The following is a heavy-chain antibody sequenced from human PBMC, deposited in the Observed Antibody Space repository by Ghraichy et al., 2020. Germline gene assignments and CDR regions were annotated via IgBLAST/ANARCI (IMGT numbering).Heavy chain of an antibody. V-gene: IGHV5-51*01. D-gene: IGHD5/OR15-5a*01. CDR1: KNSFSTYW. CDR3: VRQRHNRVWDAFDL. Sequence: GESLNISCKGSKNSFSTYWIGWVRQMPGKGLEWMAIIYAVDLQIRYSPSFEGQVTISADRSINTAYLKWSSLRATDTAIYYCVRQRHNRVWDAFDLWGQGTMVTVSS. J-gene: IGHJ3*01. CDR2: IYAVDLQI.